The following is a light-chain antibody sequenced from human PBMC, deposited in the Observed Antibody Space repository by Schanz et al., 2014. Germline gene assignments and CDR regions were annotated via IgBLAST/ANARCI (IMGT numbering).Light chain of an antibody. CDR2: GAS. V-gene: IGKV3-15*01. Sequence: EIVMTQSPATLSVSPGERATLSCRASQSVSSNLAWYQQKPGQAPRLLIYGASTRATGIPARFSGSGSETEFTLTISSLQSEDVAVYSCQQYNNWPPLTFGGGTKVEIK. J-gene: IGKJ4*01. CDR1: QSVSSN. CDR3: QQYNNWPPLT.